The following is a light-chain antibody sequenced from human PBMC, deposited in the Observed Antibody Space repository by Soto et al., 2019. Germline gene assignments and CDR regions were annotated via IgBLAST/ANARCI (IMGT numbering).Light chain of an antibody. Sequence: QSVLTQPASVSGSPGQSITISCTGTSSDIGNYKLVAWYQQRPGTAPKLFIYEVNKRPSGVSDRFSGSNSGNTASLPISGRQGEDEGDYYCSSYGGASTWVFGGGTQLTVL. J-gene: IGLJ3*02. CDR1: SSDIGNYKL. CDR3: SSYGGASTWV. CDR2: EVN. V-gene: IGLV2-23*02.